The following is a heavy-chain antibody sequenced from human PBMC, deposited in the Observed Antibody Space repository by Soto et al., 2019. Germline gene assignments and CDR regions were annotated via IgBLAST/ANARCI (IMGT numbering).Heavy chain of an antibody. Sequence: SLRLSCSSSLFTFSSYSMDWVRQSPLKLLEWVSSISSSSSYIYYADSVKGRFTISRDNAKNSLYLQMNSLRAEDTAVYYCAKILVVPAASNDAFDIWGQGTMVTVSS. CDR2: ISSSSSYI. CDR1: LFTFSSYS. J-gene: IGHJ3*02. V-gene: IGHV3-21*01. D-gene: IGHD2-2*01. CDR3: AKILVVPAASNDAFDI.